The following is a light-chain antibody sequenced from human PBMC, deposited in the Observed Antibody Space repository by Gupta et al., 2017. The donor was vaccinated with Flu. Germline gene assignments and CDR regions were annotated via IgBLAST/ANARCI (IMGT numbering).Light chain of an antibody. CDR3: SSYTSSSTLGVV. Sequence: QSALTQPASVSASPGPSITISCTGTSSDVGGYNYVSWYQQHPGKAPKLIIYDVSNRPSGVSNRFSGSKSGNTASLTISGLQAEDEADYYCSSYTSSSTLGVVFGGGTKLTVL. CDR2: DVS. CDR1: SSDVGGYNY. J-gene: IGLJ2*01. V-gene: IGLV2-14*01.